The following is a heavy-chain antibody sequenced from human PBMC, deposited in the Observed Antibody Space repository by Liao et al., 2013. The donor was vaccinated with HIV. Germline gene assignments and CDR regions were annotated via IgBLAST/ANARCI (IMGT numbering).Heavy chain of an antibody. CDR1: GGSFSGNY. J-gene: IGHJ4*02. D-gene: IGHD3-16*01. V-gene: IGHV4-34*01. CDR2: INHNAAT. CDR3: ASVPRGQLVNAHFDN. Sequence: QVQLHQWGAGLLKPSETLSLTCAVYGGSFSGNYWSWIRQSPGKGLEWIGEINHNAATNYSPSLKSRVTISVDTSKNQVSLNVSSVTAADTAVYYCASVPRGQLVNAHFDNWGRGTLVTVYS.